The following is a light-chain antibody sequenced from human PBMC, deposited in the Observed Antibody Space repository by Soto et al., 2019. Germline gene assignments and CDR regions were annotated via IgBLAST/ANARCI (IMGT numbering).Light chain of an antibody. Sequence: AIRMTQSPSSLSASTGDRFTITCRASQGISSYLAWYQQKPGKAPKLLIYHASSLESGVPSRFSGSGSGTEFTLTISSLQPDDFATYYCQQYNSYSRTFGQGTKVDIK. J-gene: IGKJ1*01. CDR3: QQYNSYSRT. CDR1: QGISSY. CDR2: HAS. V-gene: IGKV1-8*01.